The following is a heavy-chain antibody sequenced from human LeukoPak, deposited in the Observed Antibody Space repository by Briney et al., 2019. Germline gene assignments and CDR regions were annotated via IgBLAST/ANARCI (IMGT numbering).Heavy chain of an antibody. V-gene: IGHV4-59*08. CDR2: IYYSGST. Sequence: SQTLSLTCTVSGGSISSYYWSWIRQPPGKGLEWIGYIYYSGSTNYNPSLKSRVTISVDTSKNQFSLKLSSVTAADTAVYYCASITIFGVVIEGSLRWGQGTLVTVSS. CDR3: ASITIFGVVIEGSLR. CDR1: GGSISSYY. J-gene: IGHJ4*02. D-gene: IGHD3-3*01.